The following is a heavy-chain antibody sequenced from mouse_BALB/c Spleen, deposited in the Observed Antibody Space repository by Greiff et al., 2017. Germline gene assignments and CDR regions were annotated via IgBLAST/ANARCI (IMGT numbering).Heavy chain of an antibody. D-gene: IGHD2-3*01. J-gene: IGHJ2*01. CDR3: ASPYDNYFDY. V-gene: IGHV5-6-5*01. Sequence: EVKVVESGGGLVQPGGSLKLSCAASGFTFSSYTMSWVRQTPEKRLEWVAYISNGGSTYYPDSVKGRFTISRDNARNILYLQMSSLRSEDTAMYYCASPYDNYFDYWGQGTTLTVSS. CDR1: GFTFSSYT. CDR2: ISNGGST.